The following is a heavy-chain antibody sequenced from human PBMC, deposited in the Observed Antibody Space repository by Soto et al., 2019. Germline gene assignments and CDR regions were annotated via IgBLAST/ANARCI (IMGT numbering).Heavy chain of an antibody. CDR2: IYYSGST. CDR3: ARDSGTYGMDV. Sequence: PSETLSLTCTVSGGSISSYYWSWIRQPPGKGLEWIGYIYYSGSTNYNPSLKSRVTISVDTSKNQFSLKLSSVTAADTAVYYCARDSGTYGMDVWSQGTTVTVSS. D-gene: IGHD1-26*01. J-gene: IGHJ6*02. CDR1: GGSISSYY. V-gene: IGHV4-59*01.